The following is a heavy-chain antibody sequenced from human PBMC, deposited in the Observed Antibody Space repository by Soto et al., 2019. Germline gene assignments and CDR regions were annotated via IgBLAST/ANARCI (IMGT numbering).Heavy chain of an antibody. J-gene: IGHJ6*02. Sequence: QVQLVQSGAEVKKPGSSVKVSCKASGGTFSSYAISWVRQAPGQGLEWMGGIIPIFGTANYAQKFQGRVTITADESTSTAYMELSSLRSEDTAVYYCAREEGSNSTHYYYCGMDVWGQGTTVTVSS. D-gene: IGHD4-4*01. CDR2: IIPIFGTA. CDR1: GGTFSSYA. CDR3: AREEGSNSTHYYYCGMDV. V-gene: IGHV1-69*01.